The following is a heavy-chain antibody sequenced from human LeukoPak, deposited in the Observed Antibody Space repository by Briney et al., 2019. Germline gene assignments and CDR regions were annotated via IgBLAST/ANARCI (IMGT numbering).Heavy chain of an antibody. CDR3: ARGCSAGTPHDWFDP. V-gene: IGHV4-59*01. J-gene: IGHJ5*02. CDR1: GGSISGYY. D-gene: IGHD6-13*01. CDR2: IYYSGST. Sequence: SETLSLTCTVSGGSISGYYWSWIRQPPGKGLEWIGYIYYSGSTNYNPSLESRVTISVDTSKNQFSLKLSSVTAADTAVYYCARGCSAGTPHDWFDPWGQGTLVTVSS.